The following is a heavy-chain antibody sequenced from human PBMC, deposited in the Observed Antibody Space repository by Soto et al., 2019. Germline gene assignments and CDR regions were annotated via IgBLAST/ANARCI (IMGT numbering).Heavy chain of an antibody. CDR3: ARLVSGQFSDDPDVFHFDY. J-gene: IGHJ4*02. CDR1: GGSISSYY. V-gene: IGHV4-59*08. Sequence: QVQLQESGPGLVKPSETLSLTCTVSGGSISSYYWSWIRQPPGKGLEWIGYIPSSGSTNYNPSLKSRVTRSVDTSKNQYSRKLSSVTAADTAVYYCARLVSGQFSDDPDVFHFDYWGQGILVTVSS. CDR2: IPSSGST. D-gene: IGHD2-21*01.